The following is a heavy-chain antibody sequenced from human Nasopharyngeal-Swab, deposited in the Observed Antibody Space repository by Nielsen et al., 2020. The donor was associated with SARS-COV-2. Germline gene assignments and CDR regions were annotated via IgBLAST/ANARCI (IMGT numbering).Heavy chain of an antibody. Sequence: GESLKISCKGSGYSFTSYWIGWVRQIPGKDLEWMGIIYPGDSDTRYSPSFQGQVTISADKSISTAYLQWSSLKASDTAMYYCARIAAAGTSYFDYWGQGTLVTVSS. CDR2: IYPGDSDT. CDR1: GYSFTSYW. CDR3: ARIAAAGTSYFDY. V-gene: IGHV5-51*01. J-gene: IGHJ4*02. D-gene: IGHD6-13*01.